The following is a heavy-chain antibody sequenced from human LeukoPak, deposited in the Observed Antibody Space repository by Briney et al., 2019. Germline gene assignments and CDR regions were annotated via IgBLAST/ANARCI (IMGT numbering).Heavy chain of an antibody. CDR1: GYSISSGYY. J-gene: IGHJ3*02. V-gene: IGHV4-38-2*01. D-gene: IGHD4-17*01. Sequence: KPSETLSLTCCVSGYSISSGYYWAWIRQPPGQGLEWIGSIYHTGNTYYSSSLENRVIISVDTSKNEFSLKLSYVTAADTAVYYCARVWSDYAIGDAFDIWGQGTMVTVSS. CDR2: IYHTGNT. CDR3: ARVWSDYAIGDAFDI.